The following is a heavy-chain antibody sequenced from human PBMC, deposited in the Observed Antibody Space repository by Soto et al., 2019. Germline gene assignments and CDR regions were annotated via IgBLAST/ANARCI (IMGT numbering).Heavy chain of an antibody. Sequence: QVQLVQSGAEVKKPGSSVKVSCKASGGTFSSYAISWVRQAPGQGLEWMGGIIPIFGTANYAQKFQGRVTITADESKSTAYMELSSLRSEDTAVYYCASSGVRNSPYWYFDLWGRGTLVTVSS. CDR2: IIPIFGTA. J-gene: IGHJ2*01. V-gene: IGHV1-69*01. CDR1: GGTFSSYA. D-gene: IGHD3-10*01. CDR3: ASSGVRNSPYWYFDL.